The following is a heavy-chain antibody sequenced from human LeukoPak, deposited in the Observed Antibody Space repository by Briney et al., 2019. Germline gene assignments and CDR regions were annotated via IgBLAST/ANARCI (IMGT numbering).Heavy chain of an antibody. CDR1: GLTVSSNY. CDR2: IYSGGST. J-gene: IGHJ4*02. V-gene: IGHV3-53*01. Sequence: GGSLSLSCAASGLTVSSNYMNWVRQAPGKGLEWVSVIYSGGSTYYADSVKGRFTISRDNSKNTVYLQMKNLRAEDTAVYYCARMDKVMAPFDYWGQGTLVTVSS. D-gene: IGHD5-18*01. CDR3: ARMDKVMAPFDY.